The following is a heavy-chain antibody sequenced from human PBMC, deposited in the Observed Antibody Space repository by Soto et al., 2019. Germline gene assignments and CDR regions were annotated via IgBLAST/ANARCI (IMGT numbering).Heavy chain of an antibody. D-gene: IGHD3-22*01. V-gene: IGHV3-23*01. CDR1: GFTFSSYA. J-gene: IGHJ4*02. Sequence: GGCLRLSCAASGFTFSSYAMSWVRQVPGKGLEWVSAISSGAGTYYVDSVKGRFTISRDNSKNTLYLQMNSLRAEDTAVYSCAKDRDPNDSSGYYSIVIESWGQGTLVTVSS. CDR3: AKDRDPNDSSGYYSIVIES. CDR2: ISSGAGT.